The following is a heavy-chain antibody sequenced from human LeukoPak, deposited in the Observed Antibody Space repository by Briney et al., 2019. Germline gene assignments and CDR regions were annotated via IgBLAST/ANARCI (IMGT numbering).Heavy chain of an antibody. Sequence: SETLSLTCTVSGGSISSSSYYWGWIRQPPGKGLEWIGSIYYSGSTYYNPSLKSRVTISVDTSKNQFSLKLSSVTAADTAVYYCATGRTMVTRYYFDYWGQGTLVTVSS. CDR2: IYYSGST. CDR1: GGSISSSSYY. J-gene: IGHJ4*02. V-gene: IGHV4-39*07. CDR3: ATGRTMVTRYYFDY. D-gene: IGHD5-18*01.